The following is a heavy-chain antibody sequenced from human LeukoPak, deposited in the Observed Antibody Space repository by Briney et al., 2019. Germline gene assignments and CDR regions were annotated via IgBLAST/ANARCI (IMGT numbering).Heavy chain of an antibody. CDR1: GGSISSSSYY. CDR3: ARSPIYDSSGYYYVGSYYYMDV. D-gene: IGHD3-22*01. CDR2: IYYSGST. V-gene: IGHV4-39*01. J-gene: IGHJ6*03. Sequence: SETLSLTCTVSGGSISSSSYYWGWIRQPPGKGLEWIGSIYYSGSTYYNPSLKSRVTISVDTSKNQFSLKLSSVTAADTAVYYCARSPIYDSSGYYYVGSYYYMDVWGKGTTVTVSS.